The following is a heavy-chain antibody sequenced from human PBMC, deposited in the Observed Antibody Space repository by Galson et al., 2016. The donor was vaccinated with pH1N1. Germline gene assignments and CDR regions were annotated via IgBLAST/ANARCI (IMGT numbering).Heavy chain of an antibody. V-gene: IGHV1-69*05. CDR3: AKRYRSGWYYFDY. CDR2: IIPVFGTA. CDR1: GGSFISHA. D-gene: IGHD6-19*01. Sequence: SCKASGGSFISHAITWVRQAPGQGLEWMGGIIPVFGTANYAQKFQGRVSITTDEPTSTASMELSSLTSEDTAVYYCAKRYRSGWYYFDYWGQGTLVTVSS. J-gene: IGHJ4*02.